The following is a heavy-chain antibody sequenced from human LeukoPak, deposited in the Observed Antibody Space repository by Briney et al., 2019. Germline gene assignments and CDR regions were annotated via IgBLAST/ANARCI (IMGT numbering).Heavy chain of an antibody. D-gene: IGHD6-19*01. CDR3: ATHLRGWYSAFDI. Sequence: ASVKASCKVSGYTLTELSMHWVRQAPGKGLEWMGGFDPEDGETIYAQKFQGRVTMTEDTSTDTAYMELSSLRSEDTAVYYCATHLRGWYSAFDIWGQGTMVTVSS. CDR2: FDPEDGET. V-gene: IGHV1-24*01. CDR1: GYTLTELS. J-gene: IGHJ3*02.